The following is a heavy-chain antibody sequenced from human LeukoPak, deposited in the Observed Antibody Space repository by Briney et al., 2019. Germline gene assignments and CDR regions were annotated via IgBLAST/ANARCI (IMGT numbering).Heavy chain of an antibody. Sequence: SETLSLTCAVYGGSFSGYYWSWIRQPPGKGLEWIGEINHSGSTNYNASLKSRVTISVDTPKNQVSLRLSSVTAAGTAVYYCARHAIYSGDYSFWFDPWGLGTLVTVSS. D-gene: IGHD1-26*01. J-gene: IGHJ5*02. CDR2: INHSGST. V-gene: IGHV4-34*01. CDR3: ARHAIYSGDYSFWFDP. CDR1: GGSFSGYY.